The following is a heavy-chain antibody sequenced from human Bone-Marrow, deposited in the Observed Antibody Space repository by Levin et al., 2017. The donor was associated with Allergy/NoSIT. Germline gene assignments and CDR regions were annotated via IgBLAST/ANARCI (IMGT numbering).Heavy chain of an antibody. CDR3: ANNHDYSKNYGMDV. J-gene: IGHJ6*02. CDR1: GLTFRKYA. D-gene: IGHD4-11*01. V-gene: IGHV3-23*01. Sequence: QAGGSLRLSCAASGLTFRKYAMSWVRQAPGKGLEWVSGISDSGGSTNYADSVKGRFTISRDNSKNTLYLQMNSLRAEDTAVYYCANNHDYSKNYGMDVWGQGTTVTVSS. CDR2: ISDSGGST.